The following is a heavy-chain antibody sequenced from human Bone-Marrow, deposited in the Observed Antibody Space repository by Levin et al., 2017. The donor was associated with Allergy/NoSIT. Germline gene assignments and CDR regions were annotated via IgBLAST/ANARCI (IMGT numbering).Heavy chain of an antibody. CDR1: GFTFSTYP. J-gene: IGHJ4*02. Sequence: GESLKISCAASGFTFSTYPMNWVRQAPGKGLEWVSGISTGGDATYYADSVKGRFTISRDNSKNTLYLQMSSLRAEDTAVYYCSTRAKFRDQGTLVTVSS. CDR3: STRAKF. CDR2: ISTGGDAT. D-gene: IGHD5-24*01. V-gene: IGHV3-23*01.